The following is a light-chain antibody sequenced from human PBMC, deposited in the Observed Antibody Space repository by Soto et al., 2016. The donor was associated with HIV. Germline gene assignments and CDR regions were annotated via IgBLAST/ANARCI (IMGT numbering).Light chain of an antibody. J-gene: IGLJ7*01. CDR3: YSTADNYAV. CDR1: LLAKPY. V-gene: IGLV3-27*01. Sequence: SYELTQPSSVSVSPGQTARITCSGDLLAKPYARWFQQKPGQAPVMVIYKENERPLGIPERFSGSSSGTTVTLTINGAQLEDEADYYCYSTADNYAVFGRGHPPDRPR. CDR2: KEN.